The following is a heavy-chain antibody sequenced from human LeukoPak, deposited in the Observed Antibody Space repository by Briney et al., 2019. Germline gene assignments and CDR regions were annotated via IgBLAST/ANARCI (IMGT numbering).Heavy chain of an antibody. D-gene: IGHD7-27*01. CDR2: IYPGDSYT. CDR3: ERPQDFGLTGMNAFDI. J-gene: IGHJ3*02. V-gene: IGHV5-51*01. Sequence: GESLKISCKGSGYSFTSYLIGWGRQMPGKGLEGMGIIYPGDSYTRYSPSFQGKVTISADKPISTAYLQWSSLKASDTAMYYCERPQDFGLTGMNAFDIWGQGTMVTVSS. CDR1: GYSFTSYL.